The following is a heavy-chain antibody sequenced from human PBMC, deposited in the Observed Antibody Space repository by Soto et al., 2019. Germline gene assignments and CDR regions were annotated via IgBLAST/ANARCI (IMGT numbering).Heavy chain of an antibody. CDR1: GFTITSSA. D-gene: IGHD5-18*01. V-gene: IGHV1-58*01. Sequence: ASVKVSCKASGFTITSSAVQWVRQARGQRLEWIGWIVVGSGNTNYAQKFQERVTITRDMSTSTAYMELSSLRSEDTAVYYCAADLPTRKRGYSYGLYYYYYYGMDVWGQGTTVTVSS. J-gene: IGHJ6*02. CDR2: IVVGSGNT. CDR3: AADLPTRKRGYSYGLYYYYYYGMDV.